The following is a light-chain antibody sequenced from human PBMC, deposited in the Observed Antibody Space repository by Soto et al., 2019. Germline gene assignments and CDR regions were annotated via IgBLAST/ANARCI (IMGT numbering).Light chain of an antibody. CDR1: QNINNW. CDR3: QHMRT. V-gene: IGKV1-5*01. Sequence: DIQMTQSPSTLSASIGGRVTITCRASQNINNWIAWYQQKPGKAPKFLIYDASTLEGGVPSRFSGSGFGTEFSLTISSLQPDDFGSYYCQHMRTFGQGTKVDIK. CDR2: DAS. J-gene: IGKJ1*01.